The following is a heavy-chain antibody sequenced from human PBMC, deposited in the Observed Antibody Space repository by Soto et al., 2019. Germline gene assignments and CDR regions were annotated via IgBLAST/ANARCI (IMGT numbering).Heavy chain of an antibody. CDR1: GFTFSAYA. CDR2: IGGSGGNR. D-gene: IGHD4-4*01. Sequence: EVQLLESGGGLVQPGGSLRLSCAASGFTFSAYAMTWVRQAPRKGLEWVSAIGGSGGNRYYADSVRGRFTISRDNSKDTVDLQMNSLRVEDTAVYYCARVASDYINSVDNWGQGILVTVSS. V-gene: IGHV3-23*01. CDR3: ARVASDYINSVDN. J-gene: IGHJ4*02.